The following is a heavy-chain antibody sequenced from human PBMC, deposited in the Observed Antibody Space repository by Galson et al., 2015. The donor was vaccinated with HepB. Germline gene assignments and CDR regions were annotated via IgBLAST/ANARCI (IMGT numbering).Heavy chain of an antibody. Sequence: LRLSCAASGFTFSNYGMHWVRQAPGKGLEWVAVIWYDGSNKKYADSVKGRFTVSRDNSKNTLYLQMNSLRAEDTAVYYCARLDSSGDYWGQGTLVTVSS. CDR1: GFTFSNYG. J-gene: IGHJ4*02. CDR3: ARLDSSGDY. CDR2: IWYDGSNK. V-gene: IGHV3-33*01. D-gene: IGHD6-19*01.